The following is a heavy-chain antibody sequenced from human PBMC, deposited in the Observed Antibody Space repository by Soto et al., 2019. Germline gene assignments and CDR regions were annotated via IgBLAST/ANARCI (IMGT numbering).Heavy chain of an antibody. D-gene: IGHD2-15*01. J-gene: IGHJ5*02. CDR2: ISAYNGNT. CDR1: AYAFTSYG. Sequence: ASVNVSCKASAYAFTSYGISWVRQAPGQGLEWMGWISAYNGNTNYAQKLQGRVTMTTDTSTSTAYMALRSLRSDDTAVYYCAREWGSGSGGPWGQGTLVTVSS. V-gene: IGHV1-18*01. CDR3: AREWGSGSGGP.